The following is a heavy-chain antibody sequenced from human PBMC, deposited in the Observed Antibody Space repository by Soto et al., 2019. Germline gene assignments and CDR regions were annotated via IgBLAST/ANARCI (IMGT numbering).Heavy chain of an antibody. CDR3: ARVVPGAEAWFGT. CDR2: ISLYSDGT. V-gene: IGHV1-18*01. CDR1: GGTFSSYG. D-gene: IGHD2-2*01. J-gene: IGHJ5*02. Sequence: XSVKVSCKASGGTFSSYGITWVRQAPGQPLEWLGWISLYSDGTNYAQKFQGRVSMTTDTSTTTAYMELRSLRSDDTAVYYCARVVPGAEAWFGTWGQGTLVTV.